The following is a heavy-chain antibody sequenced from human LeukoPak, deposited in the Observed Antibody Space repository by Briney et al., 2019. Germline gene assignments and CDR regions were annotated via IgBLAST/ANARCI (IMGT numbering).Heavy chain of an antibody. D-gene: IGHD6-13*01. CDR2: IYSGGST. J-gene: IGHJ4*02. CDR3: ARGIAAAGSYYFDY. Sequence: GGSLRLSCAASGFTVSSNYMSWVRQAPGKGLEWVSVIYSGGSTYYADSVKGRFTISRDNSKNTLYLQMNSLRAEDTAVYYCARGIAAAGSYYFDYWGQGTLVTVFS. CDR1: GFTVSSNY. V-gene: IGHV3-66*01.